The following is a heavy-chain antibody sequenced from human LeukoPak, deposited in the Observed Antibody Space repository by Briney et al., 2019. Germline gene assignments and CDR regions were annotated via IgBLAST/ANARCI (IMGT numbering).Heavy chain of an antibody. CDR3: ARVRAPSFTQGGFDY. V-gene: IGHV1-2*02. CDR2: INPNSGTR. Sequence: ASVKVSCKASGYTLTGYYMHWVRQAPGQGPEWMGWINPNSGTRDYAQIFQGRVTMTRDTSISIAYMELSSLRSDDTAVYHCARVRAPSFTQGGFDYWGQGTLVTVSS. D-gene: IGHD3-16*01. J-gene: IGHJ4*02. CDR1: GYTLTGYY.